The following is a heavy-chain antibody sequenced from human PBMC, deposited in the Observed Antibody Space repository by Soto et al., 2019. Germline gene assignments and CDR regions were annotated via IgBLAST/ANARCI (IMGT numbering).Heavy chain of an antibody. V-gene: IGHV3-7*01. D-gene: IGHD3-16*01. CDR1: GFAFSHYW. CDR2: IKEDGRER. J-gene: IGHJ6*04. CDR3: ARDRGGRSGKDV. Sequence: QVVESGGGLVQPGGSLRLSCAASGFAFSHYWMVWVRQAPGMGLEWVANIKEDGRERNYVDSVKGRFTISRDNAKNSLYLEMNSLRSEDTAVYYCARDRGGRSGKDVWGKGTTVTVSS.